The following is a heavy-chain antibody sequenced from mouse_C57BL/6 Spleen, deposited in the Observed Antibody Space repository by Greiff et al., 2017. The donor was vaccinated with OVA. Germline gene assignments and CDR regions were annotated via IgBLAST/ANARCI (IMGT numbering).Heavy chain of an antibody. CDR1: GFSLTSYG. D-gene: IGHD2-3*01. V-gene: IGHV2-2*01. J-gene: IGHJ4*01. Sequence: QVQLQQSGPGLVQPSQSLSITCTVSGFSLTSYGVHWVRQSPGKGLEWLGVIWSGGSTDYNAAFISRLSISKDNSKSQVFFKMNSLQADDTAIYYCARKGDYDGYYDYAMDYWGQGTSVTVSS. CDR3: ARKGDYDGYYDYAMDY. CDR2: IWSGGST.